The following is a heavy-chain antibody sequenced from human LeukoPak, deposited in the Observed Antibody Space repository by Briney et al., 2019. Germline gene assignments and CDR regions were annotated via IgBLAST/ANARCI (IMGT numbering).Heavy chain of an antibody. J-gene: IGHJ6*02. Sequence: GGSLRLSYAASGFTFSSYWMSWVRQAPGKGLEWVANIKEDGSEKYYVDSVKGRFTISRDNAKNSLYLQMNSLRAEDTAVYYCARDRVGGYYGMDVWGQGTTVTVSS. CDR2: IKEDGSEK. CDR3: ARDRVGGYYGMDV. V-gene: IGHV3-7*01. CDR1: GFTFSSYW. D-gene: IGHD3-16*01.